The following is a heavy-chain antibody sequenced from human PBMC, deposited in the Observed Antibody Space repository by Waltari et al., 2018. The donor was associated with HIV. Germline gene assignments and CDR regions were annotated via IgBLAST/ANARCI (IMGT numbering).Heavy chain of an antibody. V-gene: IGHV4-34*01. CDR2: VNHSGST. J-gene: IGHJ4*02. CDR3: ARGRPRNRNYYYNSAYLENFDS. CDR1: AGSVSGFY. Sequence: VQIQQWGVGPVKPSETLSLTWAVYAGSVSGFYWTSIRQPRGERWELIGEVNHSGSTQFNPSLKGRLAISVDPSKNQFSLHLTSMTVADMAVYYCARGRPRNRNYYYNSAYLENFDSWGQGTVVTVSS. D-gene: IGHD3-22*01.